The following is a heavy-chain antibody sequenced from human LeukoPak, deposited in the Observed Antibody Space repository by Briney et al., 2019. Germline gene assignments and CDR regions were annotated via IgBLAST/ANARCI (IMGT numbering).Heavy chain of an antibody. V-gene: IGHV1-69*05. Sequence: GASVKVSFKSSGGTFSSYAISWVRQAPGQGLEWMGGIILIFGTASYAQKFQGGVTTTTNESTSTSYMELSSLISEDTAVYYCWRAGGMGHFDYWGQGTLVTVSS. CDR3: WRAGGMGHFDY. J-gene: IGHJ4*02. D-gene: IGHD6-25*01. CDR1: GGTFSSYA. CDR2: IILIFGTA.